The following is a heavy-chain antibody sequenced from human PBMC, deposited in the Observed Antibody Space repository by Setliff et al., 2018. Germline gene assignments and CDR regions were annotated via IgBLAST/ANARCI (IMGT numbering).Heavy chain of an antibody. Sequence: TSETLSLTCSVSGGSISSGGFYWSWIRQSAGRGLEWIGHFRTGGATDYNLSLKSRVTISLDSSKNQFSLRLSSVTAADAAVYFCARESATIGEFPLYYFDKWGQGIPVTVSS. J-gene: IGHJ4*02. CDR2: FRTGGAT. V-gene: IGHV4-61*09. CDR3: ARESATIGEFPLYYFDK. D-gene: IGHD3-10*01. CDR1: GGSISSGGFY.